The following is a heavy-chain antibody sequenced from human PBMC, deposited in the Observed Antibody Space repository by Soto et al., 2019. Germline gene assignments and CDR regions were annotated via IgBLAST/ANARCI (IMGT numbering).Heavy chain of an antibody. CDR2: MNPNSGKT. D-gene: IGHD4-17*01. V-gene: IGHV1-8*01. CDR3: ARGIKYGAYSRWFDP. Sequence: SVKVSCKDSGYTFTSYESNWVRQATGQGLKYLGWMNPNSGKTAYVQKFQGRVTMTWDTSITTAYMELSSLRSEDTAVYFCARGIKYGAYSRWFDPWGQGTLVTVSS. J-gene: IGHJ5*02. CDR1: GYTFTSYE.